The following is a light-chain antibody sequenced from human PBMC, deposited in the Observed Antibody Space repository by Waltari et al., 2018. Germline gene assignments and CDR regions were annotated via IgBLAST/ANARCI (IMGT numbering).Light chain of an antibody. CDR1: QSLLFSNGYNY. CDR3: MQALQTPLT. Sequence: DIVMTQSPLSLPVTPGEPASISCRSSQSLLFSNGYNYLDWYLQKPGQSPHLLIYLGSNRASGVPDRFSGSGSGTDFTLKISRVEAEDVGVYYCMQALQTPLTFGGGTKVEIK. CDR2: LGS. J-gene: IGKJ4*01. V-gene: IGKV2-28*01.